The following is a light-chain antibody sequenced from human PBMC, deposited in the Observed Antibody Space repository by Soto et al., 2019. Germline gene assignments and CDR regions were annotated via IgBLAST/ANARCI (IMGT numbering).Light chain of an antibody. J-gene: IGKJ5*01. CDR1: QSISSY. Sequence: DIQMTQSPSSLSASVGDRVTITCRVSQSISSYLNWYQQKPGKAPKLLIYAASSLQSWVPSRFSGSGSGTDFTLTISSLQPEDFATYYCQQSYSTFTITFGQGTRLEIK. CDR3: QQSYSTFTIT. V-gene: IGKV1-39*01. CDR2: AAS.